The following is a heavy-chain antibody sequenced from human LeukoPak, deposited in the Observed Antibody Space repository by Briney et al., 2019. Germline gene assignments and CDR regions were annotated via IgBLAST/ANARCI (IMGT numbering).Heavy chain of an antibody. CDR2: ISGYSGNT. CDR3: ARGYSSGRDYYFDY. Sequence: GASVKVSCKASGYTFTTYSVNWVRQAPGQGLEWMGWISGYSGNTNYAQKLQGRVTMTTDTSTSTAYMELRSLRSDDTATYYCARGYSSGRDYYFDYWGQGTLVTVSS. D-gene: IGHD6-19*01. J-gene: IGHJ4*02. V-gene: IGHV1-18*01. CDR1: GYTFTTYS.